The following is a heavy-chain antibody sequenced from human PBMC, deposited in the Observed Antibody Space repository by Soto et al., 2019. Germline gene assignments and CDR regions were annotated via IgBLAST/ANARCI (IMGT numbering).Heavy chain of an antibody. CDR2: IYTSGST. CDR1: GGSISSYY. J-gene: IGHJ5*02. Sequence: SETLSLTCTVSGGSISSYYWSWIRQPAGKGLEWIGRIYTSGSTNYKPSLKSRVTMSVDTSKNQFSLKLSSVTAADTAVYDCARERPQVTPSRGWFDXWGPVTLLTVSX. V-gene: IGHV4-4*07. D-gene: IGHD2-21*02. CDR3: ARERPQVTPSRGWFDX.